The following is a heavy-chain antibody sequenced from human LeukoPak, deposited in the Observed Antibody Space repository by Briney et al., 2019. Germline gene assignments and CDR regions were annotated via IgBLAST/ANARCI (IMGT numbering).Heavy chain of an antibody. Sequence: ASVKVSCKASGYTFTSYDINWVRQATGQGLEWMGWMNPNSGNTGYAQKFQGRATMTRNTSISTAYMELSSLRSEDTAVYYCARGWGFEDIVVVPAAPYYYGMDVWGQGTTVTVSS. CDR3: ARGWGFEDIVVVPAAPYYYGMDV. CDR1: GYTFTSYD. CDR2: MNPNSGNT. V-gene: IGHV1-8*01. D-gene: IGHD2-2*01. J-gene: IGHJ6*02.